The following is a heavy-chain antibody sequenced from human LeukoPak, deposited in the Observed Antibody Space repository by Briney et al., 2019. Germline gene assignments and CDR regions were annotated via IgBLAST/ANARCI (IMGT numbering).Heavy chain of an antibody. CDR2: MNPNSGNT. V-gene: IGHV1-8*03. CDR3: ARGPRAYSSSWFDI. Sequence: ASVKVSCKTSGYTFTDYYIHWVRQATGQGLEWMGWMNPNSGNTGYAQKFQGRVTITRNTSISTAYMELSSLRSEDTAVYYCARGPRAYSSSWFDIWGQGTMVTVSA. D-gene: IGHD6-13*01. J-gene: IGHJ3*02. CDR1: GYTFTDYY.